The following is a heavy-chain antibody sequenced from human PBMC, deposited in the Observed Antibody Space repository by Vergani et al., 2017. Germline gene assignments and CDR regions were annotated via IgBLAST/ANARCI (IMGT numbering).Heavy chain of an antibody. J-gene: IGHJ6*02. CDR2: VPVDGER. V-gene: IGHV1-24*01. Sequence: QVQLVQSGAAVKKPGASVKVSCKVSGYTLTELSMHWVRQAPGKGLEWMGGVPVDGERIYAQKFQGRVTMTEDTSTDTAYMELSSLTSEDTAVYYCATDAGIYYGIDVWGQGTTVTVSS. CDR3: ATDAGIYYGIDV. CDR1: GYTLTELS.